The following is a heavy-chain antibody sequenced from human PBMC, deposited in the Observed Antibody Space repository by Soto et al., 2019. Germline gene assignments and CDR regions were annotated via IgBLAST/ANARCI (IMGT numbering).Heavy chain of an antibody. CDR2: MNPNSGNT. V-gene: IGHV1-8*01. D-gene: IGHD3-3*01. J-gene: IGHJ6*02. CDR1: GYTFTSYD. CDR3: AGGFGRVGRFLEWLPNRYYYYGMDV. Sequence: QVQLVQSGAEVKKPGASVKVSCKASGYTFTSYDINWVRQATGQGLEWMGWMNPNSGNTGYAQKFQGRVTMTRNTSIRTADXXLXSXXYEDTAVYYCAGGFGRVGRFLEWLPNRYYYYGMDVWGQGTTVTVSS.